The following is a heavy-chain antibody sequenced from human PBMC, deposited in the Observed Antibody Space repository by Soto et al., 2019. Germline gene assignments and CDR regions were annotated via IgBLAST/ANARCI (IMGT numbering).Heavy chain of an antibody. CDR2: IGTAGDT. CDR1: GFTFSSYD. V-gene: IGHV3-13*01. Sequence: EVQLVESGGGLVKPGGSLRLSCAASGFTFSSYDMHWVRQATGKGLEWVSAIGTAGDTYYPGSVKGRFTISRENAKNSLYLQMNSLRAGDTAVYYCARGAIVVVNGMDVWGQGTTVTVSS. J-gene: IGHJ6*02. CDR3: ARGAIVVVNGMDV. D-gene: IGHD3-22*01.